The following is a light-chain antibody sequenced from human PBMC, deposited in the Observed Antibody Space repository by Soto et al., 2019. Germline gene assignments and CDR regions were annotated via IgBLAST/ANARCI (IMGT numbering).Light chain of an antibody. CDR1: SSNIGSYY. CDR3: GTWDNSLRVV. Sequence: QSVLTQPPSVSAAPGQTVTISCSGSSSNIGSYYVSWYQHLPGTAPKLLIYDNNKRPSGIPDRFSASKSGTSATLGITGLQTGDEADYYCGTWDNSLRVVIGGGTKLTVL. J-gene: IGLJ2*01. CDR2: DNN. V-gene: IGLV1-51*01.